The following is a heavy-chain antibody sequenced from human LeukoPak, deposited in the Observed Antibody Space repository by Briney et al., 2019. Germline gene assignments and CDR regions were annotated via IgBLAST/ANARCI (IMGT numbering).Heavy chain of an antibody. Sequence: PGGSLRLSCAASGFTVSSNYMSWVRQAPGKGLEWVSVIYSGGSTYYADSVKGRFTISRDNSKNTLYLQMNSLRAEDTAVYYCARDVATMVRGVITKYYYYYMDVWGKGTTVTISS. J-gene: IGHJ6*03. V-gene: IGHV3-66*01. CDR2: IYSGGST. D-gene: IGHD3-10*01. CDR1: GFTVSSNY. CDR3: ARDVATMVRGVITKYYYYYMDV.